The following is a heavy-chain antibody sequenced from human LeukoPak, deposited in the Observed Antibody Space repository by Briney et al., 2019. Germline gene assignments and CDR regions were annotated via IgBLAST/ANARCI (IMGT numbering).Heavy chain of an antibody. V-gene: IGHV3-7*01. CDR1: GFIFSSYW. D-gene: IGHD1-26*01. CDR2: IKQDGSEK. J-gene: IGHJ4*02. CDR3: ARDGIVGVTCFDY. Sequence: GGSLRLSCTASGFIFSSYWMAWVRQAPGKGLEWVANIKQDGSEKYYVDSVKGRFTISRDNTKNSLYLQMNSLRAEDTAVYYCARDGIVGVTCFDYWGQGTLVTVSS.